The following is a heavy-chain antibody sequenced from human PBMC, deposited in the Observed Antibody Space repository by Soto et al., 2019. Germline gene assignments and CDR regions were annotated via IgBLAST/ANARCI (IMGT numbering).Heavy chain of an antibody. CDR2: IIPILGIA. CDR1: GGTFSSYT. Sequence: QVQLVQSGAEVKKPGSSVKVSCKASGGTFSSYTISWVRQAPGQGLEWMGRIIPILGIANYAQKFQGRVTISADKSTSTAYMELRSLRSEDTAVYYCARDVEPAARPNWFDPWGQGTLVTVSS. V-gene: IGHV1-69*08. CDR3: ARDVEPAARPNWFDP. D-gene: IGHD2-2*01. J-gene: IGHJ5*02.